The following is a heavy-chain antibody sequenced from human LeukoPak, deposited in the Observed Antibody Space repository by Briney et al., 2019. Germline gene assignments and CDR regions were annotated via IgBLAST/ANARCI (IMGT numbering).Heavy chain of an antibody. D-gene: IGHD3-22*01. CDR1: GFTFSSYA. J-gene: IGHJ3*02. CDR3: GWASGAFDI. Sequence: GGSLRLSCAASGFTFSSYAMNWVRQAPGKGLEWIGFIRNKANGGTTEYAASVKGRFTISRDDSKTIAHLQMSSLKTEDTAVYSSGWASGAFDIWGQGTMVTVSS. CDR2: IRNKANGGTT. V-gene: IGHV3-49*04.